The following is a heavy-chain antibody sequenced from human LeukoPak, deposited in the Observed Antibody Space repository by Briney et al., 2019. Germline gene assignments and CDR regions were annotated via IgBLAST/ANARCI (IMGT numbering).Heavy chain of an antibody. CDR1: GYTFTSYG. J-gene: IGHJ6*03. CDR3: ARVVAAAGRYYYYMDV. Sequence: GASVKVSCKASGYTFTSYGISWVRQAPGQGLEWMGWISAYNGNTNYAQKLQGRVTMTTDTSTSTAYMELRSLRSDDTAVYYCARVVAAAGRYYYYMDVWGKGTTVTVSS. CDR2: ISAYNGNT. V-gene: IGHV1-18*01. D-gene: IGHD6-13*01.